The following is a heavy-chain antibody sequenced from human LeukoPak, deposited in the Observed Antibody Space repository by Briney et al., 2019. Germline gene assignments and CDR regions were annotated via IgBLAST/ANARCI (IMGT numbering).Heavy chain of an antibody. J-gene: IGHJ5*02. V-gene: IGHV4-59*01. CDR1: GGSFSGYY. D-gene: IGHD3-3*01. Sequence: SETLSLTCAVYGGSFSGYYWSWIRQPPGKGLEWIGYISDSGSTDYNPSLKSRVTISLDTPRNQFSLELTSVTAADTAVYFCARGGEHYDFWSGYYTISFDPWGQGTQVTVSS. CDR2: ISDSGST. CDR3: ARGGEHYDFWSGYYTISFDP.